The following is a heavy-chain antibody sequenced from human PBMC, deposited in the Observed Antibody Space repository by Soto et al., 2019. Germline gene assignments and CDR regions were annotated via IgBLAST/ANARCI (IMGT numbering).Heavy chain of an antibody. J-gene: IGHJ6*02. CDR2: IIPICGTA. CDR3: ARWSLAAAGIDEYYYGMDV. V-gene: IGHV1-69*06. CDR1: GGTFSSYA. D-gene: IGHD6-13*01. Sequence: QVQLVQSGAEVKKPGSSVKVSCKASGGTFSSYAISWVRQAPGQGLEWMGGIIPICGTANYAQKFQCRVTITADKSTNTAYMELSSLRSEDTAVYYWARWSLAAAGIDEYYYGMDVWGQGTTVTVSS.